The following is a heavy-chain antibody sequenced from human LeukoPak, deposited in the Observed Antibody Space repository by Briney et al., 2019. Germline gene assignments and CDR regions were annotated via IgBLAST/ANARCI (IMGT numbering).Heavy chain of an antibody. CDR3: AREDCSSTSCGFDY. J-gene: IGHJ4*02. V-gene: IGHV1-69*04. D-gene: IGHD2-2*01. CDR1: GGTFSSYT. CDR2: IIPILGIA. Sequence: SVKVSCKASGGTFSSYTISWVRQAPGQGLEWMERIIPILGIANYAQKFQGRVTITADKSTSTAYMELSSLRSEDTAVYYCAREDCSSTSCGFDYWGQGTLVTVSS.